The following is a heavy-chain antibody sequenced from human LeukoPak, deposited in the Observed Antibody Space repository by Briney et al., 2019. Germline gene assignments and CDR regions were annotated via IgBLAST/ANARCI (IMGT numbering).Heavy chain of an antibody. D-gene: IGHD6-13*01. Sequence: GGSLRLACAASGFTFSSYAMTWVRQAPGKGLEWVSTISDSGGSTFYADSVKGRCTISRDNSDDTLYLQMNSLRAADTAVYYCAKASYSSAWYLFDHWGQGTLVTVSS. V-gene: IGHV3-23*01. J-gene: IGHJ4*02. CDR1: GFTFSSYA. CDR2: ISDSGGST. CDR3: AKASYSSAWYLFDH.